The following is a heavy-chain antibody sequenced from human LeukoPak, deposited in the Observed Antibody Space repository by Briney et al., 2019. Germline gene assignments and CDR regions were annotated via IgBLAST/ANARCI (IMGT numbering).Heavy chain of an antibody. CDR2: ISSSSTI. V-gene: IGHV3-48*04. Sequence: GGSLRLSCAASGFAFSTYSMNWVRQAPGKGLEWVSYISSSSTIYYADSVKGRFTISRDNAKNSLYLQMNSLRAEDTALYYCAKDMAFDIWGQGTMVTVSS. CDR3: AKDMAFDI. CDR1: GFAFSTYS. J-gene: IGHJ3*02.